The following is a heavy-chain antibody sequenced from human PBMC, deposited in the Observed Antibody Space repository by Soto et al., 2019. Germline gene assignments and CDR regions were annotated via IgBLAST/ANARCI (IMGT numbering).Heavy chain of an antibody. Sequence: SVKVSCKASGGTFSSYAISWVRQAPGQGLEWMGGIIPIFGTANYAQKFQGRVTITADKSTSTAYMELGSLRSEDTAVYYCARVFEQQLPNLGMDVWGQGTTVTVSS. D-gene: IGHD6-13*01. CDR2: IIPIFGTA. V-gene: IGHV1-69*06. CDR1: GGTFSSYA. J-gene: IGHJ6*02. CDR3: ARVFEQQLPNLGMDV.